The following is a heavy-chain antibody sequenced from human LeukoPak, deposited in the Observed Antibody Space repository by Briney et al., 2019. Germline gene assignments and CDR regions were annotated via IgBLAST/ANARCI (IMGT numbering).Heavy chain of an antibody. CDR1: GYAFTAYY. V-gene: IGHV1-2*02. CDR3: ARAVIVGAYFDY. Sequence: ASVKVSCKAVGYAFTAYYIHWVRQAPGQGLEWMGWINPNSGGTNYAQKFQGRVTMTRDTSISTAYMELSRLRSDDTAVYYCARAVIVGAYFDYWGQGTLVTVSS. CDR2: INPNSGGT. J-gene: IGHJ4*02. D-gene: IGHD1-26*01.